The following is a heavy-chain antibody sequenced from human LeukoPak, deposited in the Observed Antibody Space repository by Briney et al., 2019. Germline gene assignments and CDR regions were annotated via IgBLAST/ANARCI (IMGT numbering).Heavy chain of an antibody. D-gene: IGHD2-15*01. V-gene: IGHV3-23*01. CDR3: AKGSGGSSYSAFDI. CDR1: GFTFSSYA. J-gene: IGHJ3*02. Sequence: PGGSLRLSCAASGFTFSSYAMSWVRQAPGKGLEWVSAISGSGGSTYYADSVKGRFSISRDISKNTLYLQVSSLRAEDTAIYFCAKGSGGSSYSAFDIWGQGTTVTVSS. CDR2: ISGSGGST.